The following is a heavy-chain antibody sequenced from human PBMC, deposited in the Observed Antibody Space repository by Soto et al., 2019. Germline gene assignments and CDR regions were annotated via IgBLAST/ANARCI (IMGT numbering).Heavy chain of an antibody. D-gene: IGHD3-9*01. V-gene: IGHV1-58*01. CDR1: GVTFTSTA. CDR2: IVVGSGNT. Sequence: TPVEVSCEASGVTFTSTAVRWVRQARGQRLEWIGWIVVGSGNTNYAQKFQERVTITRDMSTSTAYMELSSLRSEDTAVYYCAADLDYDIVTGYPSWGQGTLVTAPQ. CDR3: AADLDYDIVTGYPS. J-gene: IGHJ4*02.